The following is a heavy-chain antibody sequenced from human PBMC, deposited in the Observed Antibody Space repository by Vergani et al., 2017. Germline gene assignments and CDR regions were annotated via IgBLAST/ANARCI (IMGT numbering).Heavy chain of an antibody. V-gene: IGHV1-46*01. CDR3: ASGTGFGESPAPDAFDI. Sequence: QVQLVQSGAEVKKPGASVKVSCKASGYTFTSYYMHWVRQAPVQGLEWMGIINPSGGSTSYAQKFQGRVTMTRDTSTSTVYMELSSLRSEDTAVYYCASGTGFGESPAPDAFDIWGQGTMVTVSS. CDR2: INPSGGST. J-gene: IGHJ3*02. D-gene: IGHD3-10*01. CDR1: GYTFTSYY.